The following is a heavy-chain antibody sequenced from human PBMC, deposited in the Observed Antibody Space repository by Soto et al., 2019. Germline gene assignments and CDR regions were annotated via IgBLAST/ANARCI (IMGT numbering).Heavy chain of an antibody. D-gene: IGHD3-16*01. CDR3: ARGGEFSVLDV. Sequence: QVQLQESGPGLVKPSETLSLTCTVSGGSISGYYWTWIRQPAGKGLEWIGRKHTSGTTNYNPALKSRVTMSIVASTNQFSLNLSSVTAADTAVYYCARGGEFSVLDVWGQGTAVAVSS. V-gene: IGHV4-4*07. J-gene: IGHJ6*02. CDR1: GGSISGYY. CDR2: KHTSGTT.